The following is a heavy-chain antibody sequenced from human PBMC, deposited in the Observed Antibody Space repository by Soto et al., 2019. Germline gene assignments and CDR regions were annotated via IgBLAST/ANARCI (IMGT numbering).Heavy chain of an antibody. J-gene: IGHJ3*02. V-gene: IGHV3-23*01. CDR2: ISGSGGST. D-gene: IGHD3-22*01. Sequence: SGGSLRLSCAASGFTFSSYAMSWVRQAPGKGLEWVSAISGSGGSTYYADSVKGRFTISRDNSKNTLYLQMNSLRAEDTAVYYCAKDPTPTTGHYYDSSGYYALMDAFDIWGQGTMVTVSS. CDR3: AKDPTPTTGHYYDSSGYYALMDAFDI. CDR1: GFTFSSYA.